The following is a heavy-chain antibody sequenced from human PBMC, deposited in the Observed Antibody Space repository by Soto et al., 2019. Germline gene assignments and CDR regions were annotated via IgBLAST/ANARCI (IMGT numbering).Heavy chain of an antibody. V-gene: IGHV3-15*01. J-gene: IGHJ4*02. D-gene: IGHD3-22*01. CDR3: TTDRRGGSGGHYPQCDF. CDR1: GFTFSDAW. Sequence: EVQLVEPGGGFGPPGGSLRLSCAASGFTFSDAWMSWVRQAPGKGLEWVGRIKTKTEGATTDYAAPVKARFTVSRDDSKNTLYVQMNSLETEDTAVYYCTTDRRGGSGGHYPQCDFWAKGTLVTVSS. CDR2: IKTKTEGATT.